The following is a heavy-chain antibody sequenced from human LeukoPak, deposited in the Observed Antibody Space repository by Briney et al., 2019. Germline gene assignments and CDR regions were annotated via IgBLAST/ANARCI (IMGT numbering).Heavy chain of an antibody. Sequence: SETLSLTCTVSGGSISTYYWSWIRQPPGKGLEWIGYIYYTGSTSYNPSLKSRVTISLDASKNQFSLELNSVTPADTAVYYCARGGNYWPQWWFDPWGRGTLVSVSS. V-gene: IGHV4-59*01. CDR3: ARGGNYWPQWWFDP. D-gene: IGHD1-26*01. CDR1: GGSISTYY. J-gene: IGHJ5*02. CDR2: IYYTGST.